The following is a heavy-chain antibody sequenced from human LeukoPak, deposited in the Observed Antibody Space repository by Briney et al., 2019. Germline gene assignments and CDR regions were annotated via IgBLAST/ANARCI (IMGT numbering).Heavy chain of an antibody. CDR3: ARGLSTVLLHTLTGISDQPDLDF. V-gene: IGHV1-8*02. CDR2: LNPDTGKT. CDR1: GYTFTTFN. J-gene: IGHJ4*02. Sequence: GASVKVSCKTSGYTFTTFNIAWVRQAPGQGLEYMGWLNPDTGKTGYVQKFQGRVTMTSDNSIVTAFMELSGLRSDDTAVYYCARGLSTVLLHTLTGISDQPDLDFWGQDTLVTVSS. D-gene: IGHD3-9*01.